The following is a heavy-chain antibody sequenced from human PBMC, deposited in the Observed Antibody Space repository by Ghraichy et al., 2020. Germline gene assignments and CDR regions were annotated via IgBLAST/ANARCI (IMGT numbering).Heavy chain of an antibody. CDR3: ARGGGSSKSLSGSYFDY. CDR1: GDSVSSNSAA. J-gene: IGHJ4*02. V-gene: IGHV6-1*01. Sequence: SQTLSLTCAISGDSVSSNSAAWNWIRQSPSRGLEWLGRTYYRSKWYNDYAVSVKSRITINPDTSKNQFSLQLNSVTPEDTAVYYCARGGGSSKSLSGSYFDYWGQGTLVTVSS. D-gene: IGHD6-13*01. CDR2: TYYRSKWYN.